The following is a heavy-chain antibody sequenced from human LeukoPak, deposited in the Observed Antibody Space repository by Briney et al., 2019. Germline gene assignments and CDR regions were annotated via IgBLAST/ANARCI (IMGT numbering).Heavy chain of an antibody. CDR2: IRSKAYGGTT. V-gene: IGHV3-49*04. CDR3: TRQYVLLWFGELLGGMDV. J-gene: IGHJ6*04. D-gene: IGHD3-10*01. CDR1: GFTFGDYA. Sequence: GGSLGLSCTASGFTFGDYAMSWVRQAPGKGLEWVGFIRSKAYGGTTEYAASVKGRFTISRDDSKSIAYLQMNSLKTEDTAVYYCTRQYVLLWFGELLGGMDVWGKGTTVTVSS.